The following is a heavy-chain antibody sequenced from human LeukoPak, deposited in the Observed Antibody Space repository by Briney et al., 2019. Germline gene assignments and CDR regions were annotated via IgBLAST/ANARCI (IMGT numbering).Heavy chain of an antibody. CDR3: ARDDRGVMLVFDY. Sequence: GGSLRLSCAPSGFTFSSYWMHWVRHAPGKGLVWVSRINSDGSSTSYADSVKGRFTISRDNAKKTLYLQMNSLRAEDTAVYYCARDDRGVMLVFDYWGQGTLVTVSS. D-gene: IGHD3-10*01. CDR2: INSDGSST. CDR1: GFTFSSYW. J-gene: IGHJ4*02. V-gene: IGHV3-74*01.